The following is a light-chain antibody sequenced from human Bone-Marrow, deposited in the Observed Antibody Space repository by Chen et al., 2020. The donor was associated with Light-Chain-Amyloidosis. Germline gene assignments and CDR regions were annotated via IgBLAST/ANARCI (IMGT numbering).Light chain of an antibody. CDR1: SSDVGGDNH. CDR2: EVT. CDR3: SSYTITNTLV. Sequence: QSALTQPASVPGSPGQSITIPCTGTSSDVGGDNHISWYQQHSDKAPKLMIYEVTNRPSWVPDRFSGSKSDNTASLTISGLQTEDEADYFCSSYTITNTLVFGSGTRVTVL. J-gene: IGLJ1*01. V-gene: IGLV2-14*01.